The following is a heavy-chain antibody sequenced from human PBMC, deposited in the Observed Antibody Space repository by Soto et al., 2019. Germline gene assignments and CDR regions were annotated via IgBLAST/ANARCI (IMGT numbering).Heavy chain of an antibody. CDR1: GYSFTGYY. J-gene: IGHJ4*02. CDR2: INPSAGST. Sequence: QVQLVQSGAEVRKPGASVMLSCRGSGYSFTGYYIHWVRQAPGQGLEWMGVINPSAGSTTSAEKFQGRVTMTRDTSTSTVYVELRSLRSEDTAVYYCARSEWELSRFDYWGQGTLVTVSS. V-gene: IGHV1-46*01. D-gene: IGHD1-26*01. CDR3: ARSEWELSRFDY.